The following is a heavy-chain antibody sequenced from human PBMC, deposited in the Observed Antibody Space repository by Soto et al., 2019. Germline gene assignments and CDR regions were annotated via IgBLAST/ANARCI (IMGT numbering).Heavy chain of an antibody. D-gene: IGHD3-10*01. CDR1: GVSISDYY. J-gene: IGHJ4*02. V-gene: IGHV4-59*01. Sequence: SSVTLSLTCTVSGVSISDYYWSWIRQPPGKGLEWIGYIYYSGTTNYNPSLKSRVTVTVDTSKNQFSLKLNSVTAADTAVYYCARDLSGSGSYNDYFDYWGQGSLVTVSS. CDR3: ARDLSGSGSYNDYFDY. CDR2: IYYSGTT.